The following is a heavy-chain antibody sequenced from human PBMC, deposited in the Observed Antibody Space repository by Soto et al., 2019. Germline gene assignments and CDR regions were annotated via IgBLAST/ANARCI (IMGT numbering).Heavy chain of an antibody. V-gene: IGHV3-30-3*01. Sequence: GGSLRLSCAASGFTFSTYVMHWVRQAPGKGLEWVAHISSDGNNKYYADSVKGRFTISRDNFKNSLYLQMSSLRADDTAVYYCARAGPQLLWFGELLASDAFDIWGQGTMVTVSS. CDR1: GFTFSTYV. CDR3: ARAGPQLLWFGELLASDAFDI. J-gene: IGHJ3*02. CDR2: ISSDGNNK. D-gene: IGHD3-10*01.